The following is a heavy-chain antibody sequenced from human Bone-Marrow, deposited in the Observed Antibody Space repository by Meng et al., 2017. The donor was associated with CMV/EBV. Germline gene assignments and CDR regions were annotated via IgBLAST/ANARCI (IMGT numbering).Heavy chain of an antibody. Sequence: GESLKISCAASGFTFSSYAMSWVRQAPGKGLEWVSAISGSGGSTYYADSVKGRFTISRDNSKNTLYLQMNSLRAEDTAVYYCAKDFAIFGVVIIGVDYWGQGKLVTVDS. J-gene: IGHJ4*02. CDR1: GFTFSSYA. V-gene: IGHV3-23*01. CDR3: AKDFAIFGVVIIGVDY. D-gene: IGHD3-3*01. CDR2: ISGSGGST.